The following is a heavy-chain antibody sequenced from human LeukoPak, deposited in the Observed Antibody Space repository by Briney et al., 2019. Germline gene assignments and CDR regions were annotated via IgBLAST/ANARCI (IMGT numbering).Heavy chain of an antibody. J-gene: IGHJ5*02. Sequence: GESLKISCKGSGCSFTSYWIGWVRQMPGKGLEWMGIIYPGDSDTRYSPSFQGQVTISADKSISTAYLQWSSLKASDTAMYYCARAAIAAALVYWFDPWGQGTLVTVSS. CDR2: IYPGDSDT. D-gene: IGHD6-13*01. V-gene: IGHV5-51*01. CDR3: ARAAIAAALVYWFDP. CDR1: GCSFTSYW.